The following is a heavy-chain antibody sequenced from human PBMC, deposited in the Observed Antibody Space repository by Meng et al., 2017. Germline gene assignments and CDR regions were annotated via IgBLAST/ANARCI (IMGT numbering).Heavy chain of an antibody. J-gene: IGHJ4*03. CDR2: IRSRPNIYAT. D-gene: IGHD1-20*01. Sequence: VEVVSSGEGLVQPGGSLKLSCAVSGVTFSGSDIHWVRQASGKGLEWVGRIRSRPNIYATAYAASVRGRFTISRDDSKNTAYLQMNSLKTEDTAVYYCTIYITGHFWGQGTLVTVSS. CDR1: GVTFSGSD. V-gene: IGHV3-73*02. CDR3: TIYITGHF.